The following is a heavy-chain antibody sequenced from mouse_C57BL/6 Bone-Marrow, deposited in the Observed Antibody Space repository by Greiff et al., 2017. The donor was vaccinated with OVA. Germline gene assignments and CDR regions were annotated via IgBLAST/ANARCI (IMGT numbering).Heavy chain of an antibody. CDR2: INPRSGYT. Sequence: QAQLQLSGADLARLGASVTMSCKASGYIFTSYTMHWVKQRPGLGLVWIGYINPRSGYTKFNQTFKDKASVTADKSSSTAYMRLRSLTSEDSAVYYCARGMITARFYAMDYWGQGTSVDVSA. CDR1: GYIFTSYT. V-gene: IGHV1-4*01. D-gene: IGHD2-4*01. CDR3: ARGMITARFYAMDY. J-gene: IGHJ4*01.